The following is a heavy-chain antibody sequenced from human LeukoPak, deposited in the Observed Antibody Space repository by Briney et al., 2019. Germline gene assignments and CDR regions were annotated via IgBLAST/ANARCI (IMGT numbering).Heavy chain of an antibody. CDR3: AKDMTAAGPQYYFDY. CDR1: GFTLTTYS. D-gene: IGHD6-13*01. CDR2: IGYRSSPI. Sequence: GGSLRLSCAASGFTLTTYSMNWVRQAPGKGLEWVSYIGYRSSPIHYADSVKGRFTISRDNAKNSLYLQMNSLRAEDTALYYCAKDMTAAGPQYYFDYWGQGTLVTVSS. V-gene: IGHV3-48*01. J-gene: IGHJ4*02.